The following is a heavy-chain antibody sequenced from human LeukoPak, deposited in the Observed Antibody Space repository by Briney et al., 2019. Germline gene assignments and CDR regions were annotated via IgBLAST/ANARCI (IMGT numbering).Heavy chain of an antibody. J-gene: IGHJ4*02. CDR3: AKRAGDSSSWYYFDY. D-gene: IGHD6-13*01. V-gene: IGHV1-18*01. CDR2: ISAYNGNT. CDR1: GYTFTSYG. Sequence: ASVKVSCKASGYTFTSYGISWVRQAPGQGLEWMGWISAYNGNTNYAQKLQGRVTMTTDTSTSTAYMELRSLRSDDTAVYYCAKRAGDSSSWYYFDYWGQGTLVTVSS.